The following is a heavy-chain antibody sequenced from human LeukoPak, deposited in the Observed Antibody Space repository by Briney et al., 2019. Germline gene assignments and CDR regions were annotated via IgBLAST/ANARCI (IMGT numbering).Heavy chain of an antibody. CDR2: ISSGSSTI. J-gene: IGHJ4*02. CDR3: ARACTSCYDFDY. V-gene: IGHV3-48*01. CDR1: GFTFSSYS. D-gene: IGHD2-2*01. Sequence: GGSLRLSCAASGFTFSSYSMNWVRQAPGKGLEWVSYISSGSSTIYYADSVKGRFTISRDNAKNSLYLQMNSLRAEDTAVYYCARACTSCYDFDYWGQGTLVTVSS.